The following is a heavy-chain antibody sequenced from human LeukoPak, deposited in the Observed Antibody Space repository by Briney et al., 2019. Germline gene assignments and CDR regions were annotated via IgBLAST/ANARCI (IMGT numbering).Heavy chain of an antibody. CDR3: ARAHCSSTSCPTRLYYYYMDV. V-gene: IGHV4-30-4*08. CDR2: IYYSGST. J-gene: IGHJ6*03. CDR1: GGSISSGDYY. D-gene: IGHD2-2*01. Sequence: SETLSLTCTVSGGSISSGDYYWSWIRQPPGKGLEWIGCIYYSGSTYYNPSLKSRVTISVDTSKNQFSLKLSSVTAADTAVYYCARAHCSSTSCPTRLYYYYMDVWGKGTTVTVSS.